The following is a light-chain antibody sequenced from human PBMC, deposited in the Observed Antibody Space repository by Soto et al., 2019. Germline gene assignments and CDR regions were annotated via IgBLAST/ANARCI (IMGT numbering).Light chain of an antibody. CDR3: LQHNSYPPT. J-gene: IGKJ1*01. V-gene: IGKV1-5*03. CDR1: QSIDSW. CDR2: KAS. Sequence: DIQMTQSPSTLSASVGDRVTITCRASQSIDSWLAWYQHKPGKAPKLLIFKASTLETGVPSRFSGSGSETEFTLTISSLQPEDFATYYCLQHNSYPPTFGQGTKVDIK.